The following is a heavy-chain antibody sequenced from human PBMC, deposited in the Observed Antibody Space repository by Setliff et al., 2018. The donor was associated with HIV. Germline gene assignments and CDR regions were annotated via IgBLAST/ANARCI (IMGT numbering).Heavy chain of an antibody. Sequence: ASVKVSCKFSGYTLTELSMHWVRQAPEKGLEWMGGFDPEDGETIYAQKFQGRVIMTEDASSDTAYMELSSLGSEDMAVYYCATVSHNSRGSDWYGYFDYWGQGTLVTVSS. J-gene: IGHJ4*02. CDR2: FDPEDGET. D-gene: IGHD6-19*01. CDR3: ATVSHNSRGSDWYGYFDY. CDR1: GYTLTELS. V-gene: IGHV1-24*01.